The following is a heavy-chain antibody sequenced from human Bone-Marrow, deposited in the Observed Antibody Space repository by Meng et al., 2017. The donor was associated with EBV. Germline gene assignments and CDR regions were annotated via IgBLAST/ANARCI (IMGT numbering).Heavy chain of an antibody. Sequence: VQLVQSGVGARKPGSAVKVCCKGSGDSFINYGIRWVRQAPGEGLEGMGDITPVFGVANYAESCQGRVTISADTSTRTTYMDLSSLRSDDTAVYYCVRDLWLRIGESVWGQGTLVTVSS. CDR2: ITPVFGVA. CDR1: GDSFINYG. V-gene: IGHV1-69*17. J-gene: IGHJ4*02. D-gene: IGHD5-12*01. CDR3: VRDLWLRIGESV.